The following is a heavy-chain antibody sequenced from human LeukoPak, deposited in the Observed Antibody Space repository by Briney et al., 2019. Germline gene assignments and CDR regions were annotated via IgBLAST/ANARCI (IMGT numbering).Heavy chain of an antibody. D-gene: IGHD6-19*01. V-gene: IGHV1-8*01. CDR1: GYTFTSYD. CDR2: MNPNSGNT. J-gene: IGHJ6*02. Sequence: ASVEVSCKASGYTFTSYDINWVRQATGQGLEWMGWMNPNSGNTGYAQKFQGRVTMTRNTSISTAYMELSSLRSEDTAVYYCARRYSSGWYASYYYYGMDVWGQGTTVTVSS. CDR3: ARRYSSGWYASYYYYGMDV.